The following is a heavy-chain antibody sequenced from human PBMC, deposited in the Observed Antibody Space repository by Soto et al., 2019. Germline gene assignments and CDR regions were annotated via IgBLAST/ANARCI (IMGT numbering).Heavy chain of an antibody. J-gene: IGHJ4*02. CDR2: IYYSGST. D-gene: IGHD5-12*01. CDR3: ARGRDGYNGYYFDY. Sequence: SETLSLTCTVSGGSISSYYWSWIRQPPGKGLEWIGYIYYSGSTNYNPSLKSRVTISVDTSKNQFSLKLSSVTAADTAVYYCARGRDGYNGYYFDYWGQGILVTVSS. V-gene: IGHV4-59*01. CDR1: GGSISSYY.